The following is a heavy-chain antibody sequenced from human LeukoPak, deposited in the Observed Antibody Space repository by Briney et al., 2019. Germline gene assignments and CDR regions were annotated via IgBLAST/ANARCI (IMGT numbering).Heavy chain of an antibody. Sequence: GGSLRLSCAASGFTFSSYGMHWVRQAPGKGLEWVAFIRFDGNNRYYADSMKGRFTISRDNSKNTLYLQMNSLRAEDTAVYYCAKGADHCSSTNCSYYYYMDVWGKGTTVIISS. J-gene: IGHJ6*03. CDR3: AKGADHCSSTNCSYYYYMDV. V-gene: IGHV3-30*02. CDR2: IRFDGNNR. CDR1: GFTFSSYG. D-gene: IGHD2-2*01.